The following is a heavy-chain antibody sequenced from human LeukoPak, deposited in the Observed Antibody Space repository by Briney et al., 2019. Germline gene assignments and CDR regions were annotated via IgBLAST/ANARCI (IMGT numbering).Heavy chain of an antibody. D-gene: IGHD3-16*01. Sequence: SGGSLRLSCAASGFTFSSYSMNWVRQAPGKGLEWVSSISSSSSYIYYADSVKGRFTISRDNAKNSLYLQMNSLRAEDTAVYYCARDGASIGDYDAFDIWGQGTMVTVSS. CDR1: GFTFSSYS. V-gene: IGHV3-21*01. J-gene: IGHJ3*02. CDR2: ISSSSSYI. CDR3: ARDGASIGDYDAFDI.